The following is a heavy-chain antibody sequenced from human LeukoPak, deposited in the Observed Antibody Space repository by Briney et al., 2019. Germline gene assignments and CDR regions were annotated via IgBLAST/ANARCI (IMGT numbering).Heavy chain of an antibody. V-gene: IGHV7-4-1*02. CDR2: INTNTGNP. D-gene: IGHD3-22*01. Sequence: ASVKVSCKASGYTFTSYAMNWVRQAPGQGLEWMGWINTNTGNPTYAQGFTGRFVFSLDTSVSTAYLRISSLKAEDTAVYYCARMIRDYYDSSGYYDPLYYYYGMDVWGQGTTVTVSS. J-gene: IGHJ6*02. CDR3: ARMIRDYYDSSGYYDPLYYYYGMDV. CDR1: GYTFTSYA.